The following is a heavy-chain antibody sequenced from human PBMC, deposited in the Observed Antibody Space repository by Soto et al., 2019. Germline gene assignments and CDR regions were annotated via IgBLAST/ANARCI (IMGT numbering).Heavy chain of an antibody. CDR1: GYTFTSYG. D-gene: IGHD2-15*01. V-gene: IGHV1-18*01. Sequence: ASVKVSCKASGYTFTSYGISWVRQAPGQGLEWMGWISAYNGNTNYAQKLQGGVTMTTDTSTSTAYMELRSLRSDDTAVYYCARGYCSGGSCYRSIYNDYWGQGTLVTVSS. CDR3: ARGYCSGGSCYRSIYNDY. J-gene: IGHJ4*02. CDR2: ISAYNGNT.